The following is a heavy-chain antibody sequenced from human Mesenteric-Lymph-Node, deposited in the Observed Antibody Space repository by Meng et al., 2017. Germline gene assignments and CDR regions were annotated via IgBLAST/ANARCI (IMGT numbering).Heavy chain of an antibody. CDR2: INQDGSET. V-gene: IGHV3-7*01. CDR3: ARVGSAVAVPYQWFDP. J-gene: IGHJ5*02. CDR1: GVSEATFRSYW. D-gene: IGHD6-19*01. Sequence: GGSLRLSCAASGVSEATFRSYWMTWVRQAPGKGLEWVANINQDGSETNYMDSVKGRFTISRDNAKNSVFLEMNILRAEDTAEYYCARVGSAVAVPYQWFDPWGQGTLVTVSS.